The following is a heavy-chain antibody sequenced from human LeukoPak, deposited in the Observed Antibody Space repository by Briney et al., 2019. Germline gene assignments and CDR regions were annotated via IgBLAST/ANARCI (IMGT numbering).Heavy chain of an antibody. CDR2: IYSGGST. J-gene: IGHJ4*02. CDR3: ARDARYCSSTSCLYYFDY. Sequence: GGSLRLSCAASGFTVSSNFMNWVRQAPGRGLEWVSVIYSGGSTYYADSVKGRFTISRDNSKNTLYLQMNSLRAEDTAVYYCARDARYCSSTSCLYYFDYWGQGTLVTVSS. D-gene: IGHD2-2*01. CDR1: GFTVSSNF. V-gene: IGHV3-66*01.